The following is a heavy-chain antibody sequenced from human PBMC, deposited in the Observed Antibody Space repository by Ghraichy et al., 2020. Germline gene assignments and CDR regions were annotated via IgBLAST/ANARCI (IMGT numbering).Heavy chain of an antibody. Sequence: SETLSLTCAVYGGSFSGYYWSWIRQPPGKGLEWIGEINHSGSTNYNPSLKSRVTISVDTSKNQFSLKLSSVTAADTAVYYCASHPYYYDSCGSDYLGQGTLVTVSS. CDR3: ASHPYYYDSCGSDY. J-gene: IGHJ4*02. CDR1: GGSFSGYY. V-gene: IGHV4-34*01. CDR2: INHSGST. D-gene: IGHD3-22*01.